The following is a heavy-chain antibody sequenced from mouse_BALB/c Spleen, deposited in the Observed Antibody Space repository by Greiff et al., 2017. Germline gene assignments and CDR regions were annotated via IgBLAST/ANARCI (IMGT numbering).Heavy chain of an antibody. Sequence: DVKLVESGGGLVKPGGSLKLSCAASGFTFSDYYMYWVRQTPEKRLEWVATISDGGSYTYYPDSVKGRFTISRDNAKNNLYLQMSSLKSEDTAMYYCARGHDYDVRGWFAYWGQGTLVTVSA. CDR2: ISDGGSYT. J-gene: IGHJ3*01. V-gene: IGHV5-4*02. CDR1: GFTFSDYY. CDR3: ARGHDYDVRGWFAY. D-gene: IGHD2-4*01.